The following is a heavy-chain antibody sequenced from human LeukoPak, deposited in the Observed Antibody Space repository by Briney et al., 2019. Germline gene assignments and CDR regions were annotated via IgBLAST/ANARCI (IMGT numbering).Heavy chain of an antibody. J-gene: IGHJ4*02. D-gene: IGHD2-8*01. CDR2: TRNKANSYTT. CDR3: TRDDGLVF. CDR1: GFTFSDHY. V-gene: IGHV3-72*01. Sequence: GGSLRLSCAASGFTFSDHYMDWVRQAPGKGLEWIGRTRNKANSYTTEYAAFVRGRFTISRDDSKNSLYLQMNGLKTKDTAVYYCTRDDGLVFWGQGTLVTVSS.